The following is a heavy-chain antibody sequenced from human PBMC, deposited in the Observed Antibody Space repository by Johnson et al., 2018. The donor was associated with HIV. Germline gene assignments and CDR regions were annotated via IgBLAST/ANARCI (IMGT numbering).Heavy chain of an antibody. CDR2: ISGSGDGT. CDR1: GFTLSDYA. D-gene: IGHD5-18*01. J-gene: IGHJ3*02. CDR3: AIALDSTVVTGPFDI. V-gene: IGHV3-23*04. Sequence: VQLVESGGGLVQPGGSLRLSCAASGFTLSDYAMSWVRQAPGKGLEWVSGISGSGDGTYYADSVKGRFTFSSDNAKNKVYLQMNSLRDEDTAVYHCAIALDSTVVTGPFDIWGQGTMVIVSS.